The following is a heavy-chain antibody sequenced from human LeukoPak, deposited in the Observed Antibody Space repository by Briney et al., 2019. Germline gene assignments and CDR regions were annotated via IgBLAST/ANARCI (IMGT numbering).Heavy chain of an antibody. CDR2: INHSGST. Sequence: PSETLSLTCAVYGGSFSGYYWSWIRQPPGKGLEWIGEINHSGSTNYNPSLKSRVTISVDTSKNQFSLKLSSVTAADTAVYYCARVKDSSGWYTLPSFDYWGQGTLVTVSS. CDR1: GGSFSGYY. V-gene: IGHV4-34*01. CDR3: ARVKDSSGWYTLPSFDY. D-gene: IGHD6-19*01. J-gene: IGHJ4*02.